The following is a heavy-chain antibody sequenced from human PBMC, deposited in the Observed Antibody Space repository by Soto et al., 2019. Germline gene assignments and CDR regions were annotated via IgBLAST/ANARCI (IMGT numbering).Heavy chain of an antibody. CDR1: GYTFTHYG. CDR2: ISAYNGDT. J-gene: IGHJ6*03. D-gene: IGHD6-6*01. Sequence: QVQLLQSGAEVKKPGASVKVSCKASGYTFTHYGITWVRQAPGQGLEWMGWISAYNGDTHYTQRLQGRVTMTTDTATSTAYMELRGLRSDDTAVYYCARVRQIVGYFYYYMDVWGKGTTVTVSS. V-gene: IGHV1-18*01. CDR3: ARVRQIVGYFYYYMDV.